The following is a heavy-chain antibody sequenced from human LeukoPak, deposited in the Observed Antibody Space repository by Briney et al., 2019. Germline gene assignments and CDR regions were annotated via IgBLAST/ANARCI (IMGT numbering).Heavy chain of an antibody. CDR2: IRSKANSYAT. D-gene: IGHD1-26*01. Sequence: GGSLRLSCAASGYTFSGSAMHWVRQASGKGLEWVGRIRSKANSYATAYAASVKGRFTISRDDSKNTAYLQMNSLKTEDTAVYYCTLTPFTNYRGASYYFDYWGQGTLVTVSS. CDR1: GYTFSGSA. CDR3: TLTPFTNYRGASYYFDY. V-gene: IGHV3-73*01. J-gene: IGHJ4*02.